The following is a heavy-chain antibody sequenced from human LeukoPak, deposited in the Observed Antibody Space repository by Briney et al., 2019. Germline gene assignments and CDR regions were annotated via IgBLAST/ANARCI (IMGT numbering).Heavy chain of an antibody. CDR3: ARASYYYDSSGYLIDY. D-gene: IGHD3-22*01. CDR2: IYYSGST. J-gene: IGHJ4*02. CDR1: GFTFSSYG. V-gene: IGHV4-39*07. Sequence: GSLRLSCAASGFTFSSYGMHWVRQAPGKGLEWIGSIYYSGSTYYNPSLKSRVTISVDTSKNQFSLKLSSVTAADTAVYYCARASYYYDSSGYLIDYWGQGTLVTVSS.